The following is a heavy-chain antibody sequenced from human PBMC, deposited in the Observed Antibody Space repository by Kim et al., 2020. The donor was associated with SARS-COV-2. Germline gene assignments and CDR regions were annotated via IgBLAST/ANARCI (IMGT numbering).Heavy chain of an antibody. V-gene: IGHV3-30*01. CDR3: ARDSRVYCSGGSCYPSFDY. J-gene: IGHJ4*02. Sequence: GRFTISRDNSKNTLYLQMNSLRAEDTAVYYCARDSRVYCSGGSCYPSFDYWGQGTLVTVSS. D-gene: IGHD2-15*01.